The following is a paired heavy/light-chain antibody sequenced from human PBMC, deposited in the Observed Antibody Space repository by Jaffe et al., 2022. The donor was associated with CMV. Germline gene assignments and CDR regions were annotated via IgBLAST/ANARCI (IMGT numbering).Heavy chain of an antibody. Sequence: QVQLMQSGAEVKKPGASVKVSCKASGYTFTTYLITWVRQAPGQGLEWMGWIRGYNGDTKYSQKLQGRVTMTTDTSTTTAYLELRSLRYDDTAVYYCARSYYDSSGFYGPDFWGQGTLVTVSS. CDR1: GYTFTTYL. D-gene: IGHD3-22*01. J-gene: IGHJ4*02. CDR3: ARSYYDSSGFYGPDF. V-gene: IGHV1-18*01. CDR2: IRGYNGDT.
Light chain of an antibody. J-gene: IGKJ4*01. CDR3: QQYDYFPLTFGGLT. Sequence: DIQMTQSPSSLSASVGDRVTITCQASQDISTHLNWYQHKPGTAPKLLIYDATNLETGVPSRFSGSGSGTDFSFTISSLQPEDIATYYCQQYDYFPLTFGGLTFGGGTKVEIK. CDR1: QDISTH. CDR2: DAT. V-gene: IGKV1-33*01.